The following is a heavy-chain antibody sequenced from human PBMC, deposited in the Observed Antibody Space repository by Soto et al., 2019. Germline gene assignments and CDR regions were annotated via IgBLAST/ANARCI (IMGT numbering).Heavy chain of an antibody. J-gene: IGHJ4*02. CDR2: INPSGGSS. CDR3: GRGSLITMIVNY. V-gene: IGHV1-46*01. CDR1: GYTFTSYY. D-gene: IGHD3-22*01. Sequence: QVQLVQSGAEVKKLGASVKVSCKASGYTFTSYYMHWVRQAPGQGLEWMGIINPSGGSSSYAQKFQGRVTMTRDTSTNTVSMELNSLRSEDTAVYYCGRGSLITMIVNYLGQGTLVTVSS.